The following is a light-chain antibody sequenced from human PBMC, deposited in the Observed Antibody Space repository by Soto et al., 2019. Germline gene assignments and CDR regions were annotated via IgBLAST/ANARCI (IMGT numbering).Light chain of an antibody. CDR2: AAS. J-gene: IGKJ1*01. CDR3: QQYNSYSPWT. CDR1: QGIRND. V-gene: IGKV1-17*01. Sequence: DIQMTQSPSSLSASVGDRVTITCXASQGIRNDLGWYQQKPGKAPKRLIYAASSLQSGVPSRFSGSGSGTEFTLTISSLQPDDFATYYCQQYNSYSPWTFGQGTKVDIK.